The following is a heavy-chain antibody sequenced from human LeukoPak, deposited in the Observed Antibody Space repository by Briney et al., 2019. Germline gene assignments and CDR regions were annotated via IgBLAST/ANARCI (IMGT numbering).Heavy chain of an antibody. CDR2: ISAYNGNT. D-gene: IGHD3-22*01. J-gene: IGHJ3*02. CDR3: ARGSYYYDSSGYFAFDI. CDR1: GYTFTSYG. Sequence: ASVKVSCKASGYTFTSYGISWVRQAPGQGLEWMGWISAYNGNTNYAQKLQGRVTMTTDTSTSTAYMELRSLRSDDTAVYYCARGSYYYDSSGYFAFDIWGQGTMVTVSS. V-gene: IGHV1-18*01.